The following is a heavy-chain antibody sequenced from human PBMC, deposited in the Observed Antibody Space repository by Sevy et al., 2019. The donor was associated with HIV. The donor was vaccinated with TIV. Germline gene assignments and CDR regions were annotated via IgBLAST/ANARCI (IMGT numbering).Heavy chain of an antibody. CDR3: ARPTSGLSEYEPLDNARFYGMDV. D-gene: IGHD1-20*01. CDR1: GFTFRSYS. V-gene: IGHV3-21*01. J-gene: IGHJ6*02. CDR2: ITSSSSFI. Sequence: GGSLRLSCAASGFTFRSYSMNWVRQAPGRGLEWVSSITSSSSFIFYADSVEGRFTISRDNAKNSLFLQMNSLRAEDTAVYYCARPTSGLSEYEPLDNARFYGMDVWGQGPTVTVSS.